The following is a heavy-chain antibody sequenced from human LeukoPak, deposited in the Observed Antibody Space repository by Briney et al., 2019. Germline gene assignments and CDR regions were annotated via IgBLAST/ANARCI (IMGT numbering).Heavy chain of an antibody. CDR3: ATYHDISSGFTFDS. V-gene: IGHV4-34*08. CDR2: IHPSGSV. D-gene: IGHD3-9*01. Sequence: PGGSLRLSCAASTFTFSDYHMSWVRHPPGKGLEWIGEIHPSGSVRFDPSLKSRVSISLDKSNDHVSLTLTSVTAADTAVYFCATYHDISSGFTFDSWGQGTLVTVSS. J-gene: IGHJ4*02. CDR1: TFTFSDYH.